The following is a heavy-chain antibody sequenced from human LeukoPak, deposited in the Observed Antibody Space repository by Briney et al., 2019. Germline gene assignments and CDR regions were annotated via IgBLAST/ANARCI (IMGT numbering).Heavy chain of an antibody. CDR1: GFTFSSYS. CDR2: ISSSSSYI. Sequence: PGGSLRLSCAASGFTFSSYSMNWVRQAPGKGLGWVSSISSSSSYIYYADSVKGRFTISRDNAKNSLYLQMNSLRAEDTAVYYCARDRWEPLRYWYFDLWGRGTLVTVSS. J-gene: IGHJ2*01. CDR3: ARDRWEPLRYWYFDL. D-gene: IGHD1-26*01. V-gene: IGHV3-21*01.